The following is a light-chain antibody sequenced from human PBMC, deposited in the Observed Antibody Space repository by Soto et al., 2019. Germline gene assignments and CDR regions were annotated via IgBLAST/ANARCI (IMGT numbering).Light chain of an antibody. V-gene: IGKV3-20*01. J-gene: IGKJ1*01. CDR1: QSVSNNY. CDR2: GAS. CDR3: QQYGSSGT. Sequence: IVLTQSLCTLSLSPGETATLTCRASQSVSNNYLAWYQQKPGQAPRLLIYGASNRATGIPDRFSGSGSGTDFTLTISRLEPEDFAVYYCQQYGSSGTFGQGTKVDI.